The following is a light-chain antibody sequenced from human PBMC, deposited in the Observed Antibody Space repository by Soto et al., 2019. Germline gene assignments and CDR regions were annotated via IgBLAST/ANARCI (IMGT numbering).Light chain of an antibody. V-gene: IGLV2-14*01. J-gene: IGLJ3*02. CDR3: SSFRTGSVVL. Sequence: QSALTQPASVSGSPGQTITISCTGTSSDVGGYNYVSWYQQRPGKAPTLVIYGVSYRPSGVSARFSGSKFQNTASLTISGLQAEDGADYSCSSFRTGSVVLFGGGTKLTVL. CDR1: SSDVGGYNY. CDR2: GVS.